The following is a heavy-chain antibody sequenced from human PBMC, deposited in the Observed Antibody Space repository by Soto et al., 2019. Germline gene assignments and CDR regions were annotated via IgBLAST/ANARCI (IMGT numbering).Heavy chain of an antibody. V-gene: IGHV1-69*08. CDR1: VGTFSSYT. D-gene: IGHD1-1*01. CDR2: IIPILGIA. J-gene: IGHJ5*02. Sequence: QVQLVQSGAEVKKPGSSVKVSCKASVGTFSSYTISWVRQAAGQGLEWMGRIIPILGIANYAQKIEGRVTMTGDKYTRHTYMELSSLRSEDTAVYYCARDPGEQLERRRRDSFDPWGQGTLVTVSS. CDR3: ARDPGEQLERRRRDSFDP.